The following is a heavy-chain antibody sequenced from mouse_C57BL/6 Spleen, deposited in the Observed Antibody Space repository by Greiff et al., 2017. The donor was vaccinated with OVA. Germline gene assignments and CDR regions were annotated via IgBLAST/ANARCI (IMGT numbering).Heavy chain of an antibody. D-gene: IGHD1-1*01. Sequence: VQLQQSGPELVKPGASVKIPCKASGYTFTDYNMDWVKQSHGKSLEWIGDINPNNGGTIYNQKFKGKATLTVDKSSSTAYMELRSRTSEDTAVYYCARSGGSSYGYFDVWGTGTTVTVSS. J-gene: IGHJ1*03. CDR2: INPNNGGT. CDR3: ARSGGSSYGYFDV. V-gene: IGHV1-18*01. CDR1: GYTFTDYN.